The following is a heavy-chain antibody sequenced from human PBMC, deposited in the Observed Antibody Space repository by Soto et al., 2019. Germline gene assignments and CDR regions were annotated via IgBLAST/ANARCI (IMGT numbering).Heavy chain of an antibody. CDR2: IIPIFGTA. CDR3: ARNGCSRSWGGNAFDI. Sequence: GASVKVSCKASGVTFSSYAISWVRQAPGQGLEWMGGIIPIFGTANYAQKFQGRVTITADKSTSTAYMELSSLRSEDTDVYYCARNGCSRSWGGNAFDIWGQGTMVTVSS. V-gene: IGHV1-69*06. J-gene: IGHJ3*02. CDR1: GVTFSSYA. D-gene: IGHD6-13*01.